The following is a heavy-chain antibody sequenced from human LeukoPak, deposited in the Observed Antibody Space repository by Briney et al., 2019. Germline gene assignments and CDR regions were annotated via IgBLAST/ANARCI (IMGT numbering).Heavy chain of an antibody. Sequence: ASVKVSCKASGYTFTSYGIGWVRQAPGQGLEWMGWISAYSGHKNYAQKLQGRVTMTTDTSTSTAYMELRSLRSDDTAVYYCARGASSSSINWFDPWGQGTLVTVSS. J-gene: IGHJ5*02. CDR1: GYTFTSYG. CDR2: ISAYSGHK. CDR3: ARGASSSSINWFDP. V-gene: IGHV1-18*01. D-gene: IGHD6-13*01.